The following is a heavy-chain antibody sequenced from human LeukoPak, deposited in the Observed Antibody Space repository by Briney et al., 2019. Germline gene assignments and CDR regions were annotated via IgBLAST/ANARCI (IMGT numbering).Heavy chain of an antibody. Sequence: PSETLSLTCTVSGGSISSYYWSWMRQPPGKGPEWIGYIYYSGSSNYNPSLKSRVTISVDTSKNQFSLKLSSVTAADTAVYYCARLGKFWELYYFDYWGQGTLVTVSS. J-gene: IGHJ4*02. V-gene: IGHV4-59*08. D-gene: IGHD1-26*01. CDR1: GGSISSYY. CDR2: IYYSGSS. CDR3: ARLGKFWELYYFDY.